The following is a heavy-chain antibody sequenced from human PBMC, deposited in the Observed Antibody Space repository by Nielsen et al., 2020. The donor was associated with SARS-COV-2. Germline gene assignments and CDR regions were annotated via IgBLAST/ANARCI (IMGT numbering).Heavy chain of an antibody. CDR1: GFTFSDYF. J-gene: IGHJ4*02. CDR3: ARLRYYYDSSGYYYPDY. CDR2: ISSSGSTI. Sequence: GGSLRLSCAASGFTFSDYFMSWIRQAPGKGLEWVSYISSSGSTIYYADSVKGRFTISRDNAKNSLYLQMNSLRAEDTAVYYCARLRYYYDSSGYYYPDYWGQGTLVTVSS. V-gene: IGHV3-11*04. D-gene: IGHD3-22*01.